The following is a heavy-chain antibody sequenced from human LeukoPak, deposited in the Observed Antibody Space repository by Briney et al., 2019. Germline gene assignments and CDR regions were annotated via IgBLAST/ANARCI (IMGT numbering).Heavy chain of an antibody. V-gene: IGHV3-30*02. D-gene: IGHD3-22*01. Sequence: GGPLRLSCEAPGLTFGSYWMHWVRQAPGKGLEWVAVAHNDGDTKYYADSVRGRFTISRDNSKNTLHLQMSSLRAEDTAVYYCATGSGSYYSHWGQGTLVTVSS. CDR2: AHNDGDTK. CDR1: GLTFGSYW. CDR3: ATGSGSYYSH. J-gene: IGHJ4*02.